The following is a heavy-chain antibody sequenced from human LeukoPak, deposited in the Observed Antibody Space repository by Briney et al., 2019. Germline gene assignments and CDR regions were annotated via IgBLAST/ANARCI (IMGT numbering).Heavy chain of an antibody. CDR3: ARGPYYYGSGIDL. Sequence: TSETLSLTCTVSGGSISSGGYYWSWIRQHPGKGLEWIGYIYYSGSTYYNPSLKSRVTISVDTSKNQFSLKLSSVTAADTAVYYCARGPYYYGSGIDLWGRGTLVTVSS. J-gene: IGHJ2*01. D-gene: IGHD3-10*01. CDR2: IYYSGST. CDR1: GGSISSGGYY. V-gene: IGHV4-31*03.